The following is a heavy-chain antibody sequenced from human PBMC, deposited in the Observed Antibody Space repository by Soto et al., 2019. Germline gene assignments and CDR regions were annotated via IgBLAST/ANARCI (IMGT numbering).Heavy chain of an antibody. V-gene: IGHV4-39*01. CDR3: ARYLLGYCSGGSCYIETYNWFDP. Sequence: PSETLSLTCTVSGGSISSSSYYWGWIRQPPGKGLEWIGSIYYSGSTYYNPSLKSRVTISVDTSKNQFSLKLSSVTAADTAVYYCARYLLGYCSGGSCYIETYNWFDPWGQGTLVTVSS. CDR2: IYYSGST. CDR1: GGSISSSSYY. D-gene: IGHD2-15*01. J-gene: IGHJ5*02.